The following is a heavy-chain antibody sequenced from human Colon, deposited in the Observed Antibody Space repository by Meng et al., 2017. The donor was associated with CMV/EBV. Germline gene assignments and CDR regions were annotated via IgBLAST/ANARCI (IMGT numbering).Heavy chain of an antibody. J-gene: IGHJ4*02. V-gene: IGHV3-53*01. D-gene: IGHD4/OR15-4a*01. CDR2: LYGDGIT. CDR1: GFTVSDNH. CDR3: YGAGGGSY. Sequence: GGSLRLSCAVSGFTVSDNHVNWVRQAPGKGLEWVSTLYGDGITAYADSVKGRFTVSRDTSKNTVYLQVNSLRADDTAVYYCYGAGGGSYWGQGTVVTVS.